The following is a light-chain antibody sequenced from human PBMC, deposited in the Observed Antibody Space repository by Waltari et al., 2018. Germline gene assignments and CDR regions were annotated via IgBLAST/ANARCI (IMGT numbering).Light chain of an antibody. CDR2: EAS. J-gene: IGKJ1*01. Sequence: ELLLTQSPGTLSLSPGERATLSCRASQSIGKYLVWYQQKPGPAPRLLMYEASRRATGIPDRFSGSGSGTDFSLTISRLEPEDFAVYYCQNHERLPATFGQGTKVEIK. CDR1: QSIGKY. CDR3: QNHERLPAT. V-gene: IGKV3-20*01.